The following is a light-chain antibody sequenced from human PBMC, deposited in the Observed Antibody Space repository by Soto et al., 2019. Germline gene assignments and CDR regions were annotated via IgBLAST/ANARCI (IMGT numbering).Light chain of an antibody. CDR2: AAS. Sequence: DIQMTQSPSSLSASVGDRVTITCRASQSISTYLNWYLQKPGKAPVLLIYAASRLQSGVPSRFNGSGSGTDFTLTISSLQPEDFATYYCQHSYTTPRTFGQGTKVDIK. CDR3: QHSYTTPRT. J-gene: IGKJ2*01. CDR1: QSISTY. V-gene: IGKV1-39*01.